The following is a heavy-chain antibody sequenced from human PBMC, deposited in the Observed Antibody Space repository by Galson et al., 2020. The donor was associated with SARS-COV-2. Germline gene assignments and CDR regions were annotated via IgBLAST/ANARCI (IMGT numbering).Heavy chain of an antibody. CDR3: ARGDEYYDFGGGYCDGMDV. CDR2: IYYSGST. D-gene: IGHD3-3*01. V-gene: IGHV4-59*01. CDR1: GGSISSYY. J-gene: IGHJ6*02. Sequence: SETLSLTCTVSGGSISSYYWSWIRQPPGKGLEWIGYIYYSGSTNYNPSLKSRVTISVDTSKNQFSLKLSSVTAADTAVYYCARGDEYYDFGGGYCDGMDVWGQGTTVTVSS.